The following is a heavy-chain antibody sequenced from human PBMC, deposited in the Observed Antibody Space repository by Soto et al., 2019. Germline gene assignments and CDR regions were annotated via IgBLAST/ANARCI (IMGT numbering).Heavy chain of an antibody. CDR1: SGSLTSSNW. CDR2: VSHSGST. D-gene: IGHD5-12*01. J-gene: IGHJ4*02. Sequence: PSQTLSLTCAVASGSLTSSNWWSWVRQPPGKGLEWIGEVSHSGSTNYIPSLKSRVTISVDKSRNQFSLRLNSVTAADTAVYYCARNRYGGYDFDFWGQGTLVTVSS. V-gene: IGHV4-4*02. CDR3: ARNRYGGYDFDF.